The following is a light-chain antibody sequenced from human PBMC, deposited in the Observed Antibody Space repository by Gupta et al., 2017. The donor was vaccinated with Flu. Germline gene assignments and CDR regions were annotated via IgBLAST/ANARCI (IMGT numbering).Light chain of an antibody. CDR1: QRISSY. CDR2: AAS. CDR3: QHRNSTPCT. V-gene: IGKV1-39*01. Sequence: IQMTQSASSLSAAVGDRVTITCRASQRISSYLNWYQQKPGKAPKLLIYAASRVKSGVPSRFSGSGSGTDFTLTISSRQPEDFATYYCQHRNSTPCTFGQGTKVEIK. J-gene: IGKJ1*01.